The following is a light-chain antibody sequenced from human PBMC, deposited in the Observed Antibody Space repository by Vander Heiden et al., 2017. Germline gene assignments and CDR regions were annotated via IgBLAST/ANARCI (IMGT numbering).Light chain of an antibody. CDR3: HQYSSTPRT. J-gene: IGKJ1*01. V-gene: IGKV4-1*01. CDR1: QSVLYSPNTNNY. CDR2: WAS. Sequence: IVMTQSPDSLAASLGERAPINCKSSQSVLYSPNTNNYLAWYQQTPGQPPKLLIYWASTRQSGVPDRFSGSGSGTDFTLTISRLQAEEVAVYFCHQYSSTPRTFGQGTKVEIK.